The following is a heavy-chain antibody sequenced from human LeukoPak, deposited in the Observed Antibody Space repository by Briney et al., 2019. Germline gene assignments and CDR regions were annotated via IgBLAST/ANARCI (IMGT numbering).Heavy chain of an antibody. CDR2: INTNIGNA. V-gene: IGHV7-4-1*02. J-gene: IGHJ4*02. D-gene: IGHD3-22*01. CDR1: GYTLTRYA. Sequence: ASVKVSCKASGYTLTRYAVNWVRQAPGQGLEWMGWINTNIGNATYAQGFTGRFVFSLDTPVSTAYLQVSRLKAEDTAVYYCARESYYDSSGYYYWGQGTLVTVSS. CDR3: ARESYYDSSGYYY.